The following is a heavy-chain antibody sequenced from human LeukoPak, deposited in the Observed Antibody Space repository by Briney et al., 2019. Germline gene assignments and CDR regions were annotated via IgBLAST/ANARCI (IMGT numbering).Heavy chain of an antibody. D-gene: IGHD2-2*01. CDR2: INHSGST. Sequence: SETLSLTCAVYGGSFSSYYWSWIRQPPGKGLEWIGEINHSGSTNYNPSLKSRVTISVDTSKNQFSLKLSSVTAADTAVYYCARATRYCSSTSCPTRGMDVWGQGTTVTVSS. J-gene: IGHJ6*02. V-gene: IGHV4-34*01. CDR3: ARATRYCSSTSCPTRGMDV. CDR1: GGSFSSYY.